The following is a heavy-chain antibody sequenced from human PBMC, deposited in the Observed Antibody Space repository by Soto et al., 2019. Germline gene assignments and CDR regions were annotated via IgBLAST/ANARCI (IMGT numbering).Heavy chain of an antibody. CDR3: ARLGQTYYYYYMDV. J-gene: IGHJ6*03. V-gene: IGHV4-59*01. CDR1: GGSISSYY. Sequence: KPSETLSLTCTVSGGSISSYYWSWIRQPPGKGLEWIGYIYYSGSTNYNPSLKSRVTISVDTSKNQFSLKLSFVTAADTAVYYCARLGQTYYYYYMDVWGKGTTVTVSS. CDR2: IYYSGST.